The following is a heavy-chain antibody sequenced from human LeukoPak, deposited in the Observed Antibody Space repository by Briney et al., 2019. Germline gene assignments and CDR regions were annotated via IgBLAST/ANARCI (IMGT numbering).Heavy chain of an antibody. Sequence: GGSLRLSCAASGFTVSSSYISWVRQAPGKGLKWVSVIYSAGSTYYADSVKGRFTISRDNSKNTLYPQLNSLRPEDTAVYYCARDLVAARGDYHYYGSDVWGQGTTVTVS. CDR2: IYSAGST. V-gene: IGHV3-66*02. CDR1: GFTVSSSY. CDR3: ARDLVAARGDYHYYGSDV. J-gene: IGHJ6*02. D-gene: IGHD2-15*01.